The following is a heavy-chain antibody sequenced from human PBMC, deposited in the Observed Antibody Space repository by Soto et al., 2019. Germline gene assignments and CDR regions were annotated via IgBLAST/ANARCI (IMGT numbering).Heavy chain of an antibody. CDR1: GYTFTSYD. CDR2: MNPNSGNT. Sequence: ASVKVSCKASGYTFTSYDINWVRQATGQGLEWMGWMNPNSGNTGYAQKFQGRVTMTRNTSISTAYMELSSLRSEDTAVYYCARGLGEYGSGGSCAKQDWFDPWGQGTLVTVSS. J-gene: IGHJ5*02. CDR3: ARGLGEYGSGGSCAKQDWFDP. V-gene: IGHV1-8*01. D-gene: IGHD2-15*01.